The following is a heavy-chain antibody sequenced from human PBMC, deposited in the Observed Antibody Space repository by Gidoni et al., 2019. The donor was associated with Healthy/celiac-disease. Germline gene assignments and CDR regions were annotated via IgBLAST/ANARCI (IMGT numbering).Heavy chain of an antibody. CDR3: ARVEWLEVHNWFDP. V-gene: IGHV4-30-2*01. CDR1: GGSISSGGYS. CDR2: LYPSGST. J-gene: IGHJ5*02. Sequence: QLQLQESGSGLVTPSQTLSLTCAVSGGSISSGGYSWSWLRQPPGKGLEWIGYLYPSGSTYYNPSLKSRVTISVDRSKNQFSLKLSAVTAADTAVYYCARVEWLEVHNWFDPWGQGTLVTVSS. D-gene: IGHD6-19*01.